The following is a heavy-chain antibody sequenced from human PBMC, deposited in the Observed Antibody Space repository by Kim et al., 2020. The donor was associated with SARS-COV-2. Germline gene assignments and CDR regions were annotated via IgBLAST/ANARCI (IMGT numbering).Heavy chain of an antibody. Sequence: GGSLRLSCAASGFTFSSYAMSWVRQAPGKGLEWVSAISGSGGSTYYADSVKGRFTISRDNSKNTLYLQMNSLRAEDTAVYYCAKDSNYCSSTSCFRGLVFLGYYYYYGMDVWGQGTTVTVSS. CDR1: GFTFSSYA. CDR2: ISGSGGST. D-gene: IGHD2-2*01. CDR3: AKDSNYCSSTSCFRGLVFLGYYYYYGMDV. J-gene: IGHJ6*02. V-gene: IGHV3-23*01.